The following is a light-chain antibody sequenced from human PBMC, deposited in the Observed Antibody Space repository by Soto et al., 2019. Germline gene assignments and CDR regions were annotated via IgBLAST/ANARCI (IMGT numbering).Light chain of an antibody. CDR2: STS. Sequence: ENVLTQSPSTLSLSAGEPATPSCWASQYVGTRLAWYQHKHGQAPRLFIYSTSNRATGIPARFSGSVSGTDFNLAISRLEPEDFAVYYCQQYDSSPLTFGQGTRLEI. J-gene: IGKJ5*01. CDR3: QQYDSSPLT. V-gene: IGKV3-20*01. CDR1: QYVGTR.